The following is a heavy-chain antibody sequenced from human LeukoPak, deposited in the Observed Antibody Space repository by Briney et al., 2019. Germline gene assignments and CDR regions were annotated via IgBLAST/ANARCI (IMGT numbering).Heavy chain of an antibody. J-gene: IGHJ1*01. Sequence: PGRSLRLSCAASGFTFISLEMNWIRQAPGKGLEWVGFTKSKAYGGTIEYAAAVKGRFTISRDDSNSFAYLQMNSLRTDDTAVYYCTKDVLPTYSLVGYHHWGQATLVTVSS. CDR1: GFTFISLE. CDR3: TKDVLPTYSLVGYHH. CDR2: TKSKAYGGTI. V-gene: IGHV3-49*03. D-gene: IGHD2-15*01.